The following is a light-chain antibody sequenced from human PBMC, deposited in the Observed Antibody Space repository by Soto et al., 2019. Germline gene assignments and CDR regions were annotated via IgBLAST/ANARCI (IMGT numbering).Light chain of an antibody. J-gene: IGLJ1*01. Sequence: QSVLTQSPSVSGAPGQRVTISCTGSSSNIGAGYDVHWYQRLPGTAPKVLIYSNNNRPSGVAYRFSGSKSGTSASLAITGLQAEDEADYYCHSYDSSLSGSYVFGTGTKLTVL. CDR1: SSNIGAGYD. CDR3: HSYDSSLSGSYV. V-gene: IGLV1-40*01. CDR2: SNN.